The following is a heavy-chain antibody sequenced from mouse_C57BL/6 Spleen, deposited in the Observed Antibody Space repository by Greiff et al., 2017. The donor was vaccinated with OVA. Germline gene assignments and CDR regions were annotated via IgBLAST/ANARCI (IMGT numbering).Heavy chain of an antibody. V-gene: IGHV5-16*01. J-gene: IGHJ1*03. Sequence: EVQVVESEGGLVQPGSSMKLSCTASGFTFSDYYMAWVRQVPEKGLEWVANINYDGSSTYYLDSLKSRFIISRDNAKNILYLQMSSLKSEDTATYYCAREGTGYYWYFDVWGTGTTVTVSS. CDR1: GFTFSDYY. CDR3: AREGTGYYWYFDV. CDR2: INYDGSST. D-gene: IGHD2-2*01.